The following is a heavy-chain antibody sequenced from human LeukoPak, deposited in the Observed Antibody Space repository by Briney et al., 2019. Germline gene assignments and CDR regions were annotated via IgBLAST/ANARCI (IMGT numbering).Heavy chain of an antibody. D-gene: IGHD2-21*02. CDR3: AKDPSLRVTLPV. J-gene: IGHJ4*02. Sequence: GRSLRLSCAASGFTFNNYGLHWVRQAPGKGLEWVTLISHDGNNEYYADSVKGRFATSRDDPKNTLYLQMNSLRAEDTAVYYCAKDPSLRVTLPVWGQGTLVTVSS. CDR2: ISHDGNNE. V-gene: IGHV3-30*18. CDR1: GFTFNNYG.